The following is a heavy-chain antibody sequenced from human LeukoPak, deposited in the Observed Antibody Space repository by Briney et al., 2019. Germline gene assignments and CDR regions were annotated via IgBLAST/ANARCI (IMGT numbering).Heavy chain of an antibody. CDR3: ARDGASKVRGAYFDY. CDR1: GFTFSSYA. CDR2: ISSNGGST. J-gene: IGHJ4*02. Sequence: GGSLRLSCAASGFTFSSYAMHWVRQAPGKGLEYVSAISSNGGSTYYANSVKGRFTISRDNSKNTLYLQMGSLRAEDMAVYYCARDGASKVRGAYFDYWGQGTLVTVSS. V-gene: IGHV3-64*01. D-gene: IGHD3-10*01.